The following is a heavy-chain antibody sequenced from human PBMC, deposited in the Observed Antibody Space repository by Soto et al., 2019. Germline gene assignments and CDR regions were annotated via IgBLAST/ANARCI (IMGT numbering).Heavy chain of an antibody. CDR3: AREGSPDSSFDY. V-gene: IGHV1-3*01. J-gene: IGHJ4*02. CDR1: GYTFTSYA. Sequence: ASVKVSCKASGYTFTSYAMHWVRQAPGQRLEWMGWINAGNGNTKYSQKFQGRVTITRDTSASTAYMELSSLRSEDTAVYYCAREGSPDSSFDYWGQGTLVTVSS. CDR2: INAGNGNT. D-gene: IGHD6-13*01.